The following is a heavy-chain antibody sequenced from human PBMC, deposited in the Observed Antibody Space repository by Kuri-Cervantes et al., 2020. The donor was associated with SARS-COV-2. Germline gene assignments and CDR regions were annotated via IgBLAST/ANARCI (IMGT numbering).Heavy chain of an antibody. D-gene: IGHD2-2*01. CDR3: ASCTSCYFGDYRVTFDY. J-gene: IGHJ4*02. CDR1: GGTSSSYA. CDR2: IIPIFGTA. Sequence: SVKVSCKASGGTSSSYAISWVRQAPGQGLEWMGGIIPIFGTANYAQKFQGRVTITTDESTSTAYMELSSPRSEDTAVYYCASCTSCYFGDYRVTFDYWGQGTLVTVSS. V-gene: IGHV1-69*05.